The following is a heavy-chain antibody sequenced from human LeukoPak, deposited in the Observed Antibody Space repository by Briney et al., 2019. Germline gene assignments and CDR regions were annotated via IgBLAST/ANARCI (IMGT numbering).Heavy chain of an antibody. CDR3: ARLNSRGYYDSSGYYDY. CDR1: GYTFTSYY. D-gene: IGHD3-22*01. J-gene: IGHJ4*02. Sequence: ASVKVSCKASGYTFTSYYMHWVRQAPGQGLEWMGIINPSGGSTSYAQKFQGRVTMTRDTSTSTVYMELSSLRSEDTAVYYCARLNSRGYYDSSGYYDYWGQGTLVTVSS. V-gene: IGHV1-46*01. CDR2: INPSGGST.